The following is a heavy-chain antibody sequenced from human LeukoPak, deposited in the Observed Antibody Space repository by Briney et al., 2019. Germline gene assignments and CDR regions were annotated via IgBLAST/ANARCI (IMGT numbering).Heavy chain of an antibody. CDR3: ARGVSGSSAIGY. CDR2: IIPILGIA. CDR1: GGTFSSYA. Sequence: SVKVSCKASGGTFSSYAISRVRQAPGQGLEWMGRIIPILGIANYAQKFQGRVTITADKSTSTAYMELSSLRSEDTAVYYCARGVSGSSAIGYWGQGTLVTVSS. D-gene: IGHD1-26*01. J-gene: IGHJ4*02. V-gene: IGHV1-69*04.